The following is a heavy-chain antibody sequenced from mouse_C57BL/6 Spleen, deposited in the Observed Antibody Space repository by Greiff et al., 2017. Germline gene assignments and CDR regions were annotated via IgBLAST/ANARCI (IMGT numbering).Heavy chain of an antibody. D-gene: IGHD1-1*01. CDR2: ISTYYGDA. CDR1: GYTFTDYA. J-gene: IGHJ2*01. Sequence: VQGVESGPELVRPGVSVKISCKGSGYTFTDYAMHWVKQSHAKSLEWIGVISTYYGDASYNQKFKDKATMTVDKSSSTAYMELARLTSEDSAVYYCARRELITTVVATGNFDYWGQGTTLTVSS. V-gene: IGHV1-67*01. CDR3: ARRELITTVVATGNFDY.